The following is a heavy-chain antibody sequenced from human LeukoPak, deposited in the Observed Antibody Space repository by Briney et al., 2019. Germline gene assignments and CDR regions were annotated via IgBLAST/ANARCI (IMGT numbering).Heavy chain of an antibody. D-gene: IGHD3-10*01. Sequence: GASVTVSCKVSGYTLTELSMHWVRQAPGKGLEWMGGFDPEDGETIYAQKFQGRVTMTEDTSTDTAYMELSSLRSEDTAVYYCATEGAMVRGYYYYYMDVWGKGTTVTISS. CDR2: FDPEDGET. J-gene: IGHJ6*03. CDR3: ATEGAMVRGYYYYYMDV. V-gene: IGHV1-24*01. CDR1: GYTLTELS.